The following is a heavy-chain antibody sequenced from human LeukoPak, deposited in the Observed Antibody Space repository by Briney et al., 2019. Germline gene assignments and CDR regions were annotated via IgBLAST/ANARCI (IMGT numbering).Heavy chain of an antibody. Sequence: ASVKVSCKASGYTFTSYGISWVRQAPGQGLEWMGWISAYNGNTNYAQKLQGRVTMTTDTSTSTAYMELRSLRSDDTAVYYCARGLSSTSLETPGYYYYMDVWGKGTMVTVSS. V-gene: IGHV1-18*01. CDR3: ARGLSSTSLETPGYYYYMDV. J-gene: IGHJ6*03. CDR2: ISAYNGNT. CDR1: GYTFTSYG. D-gene: IGHD2-2*01.